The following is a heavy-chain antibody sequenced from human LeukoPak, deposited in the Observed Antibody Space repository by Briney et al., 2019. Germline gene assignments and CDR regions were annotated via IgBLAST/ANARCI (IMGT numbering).Heavy chain of an antibody. Sequence: ASVKVSCKASGYTFTSYDINWVRQATGQGLEWMGWMNPNSGNTGYAQKFQGRVTMTRNTSISTAYMELSSLRAEDTAVYYCAKVVRGVIIFGYWGQGTLVTVSS. CDR3: AKVVRGVIIFGY. D-gene: IGHD3-10*01. J-gene: IGHJ4*02. V-gene: IGHV1-8*01. CDR2: MNPNSGNT. CDR1: GYTFTSYD.